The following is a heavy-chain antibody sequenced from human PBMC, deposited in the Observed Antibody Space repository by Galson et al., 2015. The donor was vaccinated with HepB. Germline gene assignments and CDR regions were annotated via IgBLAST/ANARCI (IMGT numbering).Heavy chain of an antibody. D-gene: IGHD2-21*01. V-gene: IGHV3-74*01. Sequence: SLRLSCAASGFTFSSYWMHWVRQAPGKGLVWVSRINSDGSSTSYADSVKGRFTISRDNAKNTLYLQMNSLRAEDTAVYYCARVRNIVSFRDAFDIWGQGTMVTVSS. CDR2: INSDGSST. CDR1: GFTFSSYW. CDR3: ARVRNIVSFRDAFDI. J-gene: IGHJ3*02.